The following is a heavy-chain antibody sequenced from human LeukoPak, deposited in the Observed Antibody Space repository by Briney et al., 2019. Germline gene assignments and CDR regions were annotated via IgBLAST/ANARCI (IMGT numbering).Heavy chain of an antibody. CDR3: ARSLPYGTTWYGRSDF. V-gene: IGHV3-7*03. J-gene: IGHJ4*02. CDR2: IRQDGDTK. CDR1: DFTFTNAW. D-gene: IGHD6-13*01. Sequence: GGSLRLSCAASDFTFTNAWMNWVRQAPGKGLEWVANIRQDGDTKYYVDSVKGRFTISRDNAMNSLYLQMNSLRAEDTAIYYCARSLPYGTTWYGRSDFWGQGTLVTVSS.